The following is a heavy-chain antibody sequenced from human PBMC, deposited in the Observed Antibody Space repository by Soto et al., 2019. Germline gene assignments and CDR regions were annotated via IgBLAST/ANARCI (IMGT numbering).Heavy chain of an antibody. Sequence: QITLKESGPTLVKPTQTLTLTCTFSGFSLSTSGVGVGWIRPPPGKALEWLALIYWDDDKRYSPSLKSRLTITKATSKNQVVLTMTTMDPVDTATYYCAHKTGSSTTVLFYYFDFWVQGTLVTVSS. CDR2: IYWDDDK. V-gene: IGHV2-5*02. D-gene: IGHD5-12*01. J-gene: IGHJ4*02. CDR1: GFSLSTSGVG. CDR3: AHKTGSSTTVLFYYFDF.